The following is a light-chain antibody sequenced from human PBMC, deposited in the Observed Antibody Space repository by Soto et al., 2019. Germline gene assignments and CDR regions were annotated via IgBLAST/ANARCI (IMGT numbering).Light chain of an antibody. Sequence: IQMTQSPSTLSASVGDRVAITCRASQSIGIWLAWYQKKPGKAPRFLIYKASTLHTGVPPTFSGSGSGTAVTLTISSLQPDDFATYYCRQYNDYSRTFGQGTKVEIK. CDR2: KAS. V-gene: IGKV1-5*03. CDR1: QSIGIW. CDR3: RQYNDYSRT. J-gene: IGKJ1*01.